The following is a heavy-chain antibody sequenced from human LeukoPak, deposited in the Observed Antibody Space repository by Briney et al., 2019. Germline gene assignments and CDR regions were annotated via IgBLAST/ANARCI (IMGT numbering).Heavy chain of an antibody. CDR3: ARGLFYYDSSGYYPTGLDY. V-gene: IGHV4-39*01. CDR1: GGSISSSSYY. J-gene: IGHJ4*02. D-gene: IGHD3-22*01. Sequence: PSETLSLTCTVSGGSISSSSYYWGWIRQPPGKGLEWIGSIYYSGSTYYNPSLQSRVTLSVDTSKKQFSLKLSSVTATDTAVYYCARGLFYYDSSGYYPTGLDYWGQGTLVTVSS. CDR2: IYYSGST.